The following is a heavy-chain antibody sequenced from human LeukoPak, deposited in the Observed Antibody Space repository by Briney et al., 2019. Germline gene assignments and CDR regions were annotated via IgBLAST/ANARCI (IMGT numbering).Heavy chain of an antibody. CDR3: AREGETYLSWFDL. CDR2: IHYTGST. J-gene: IGHJ5*02. D-gene: IGHD2-21*01. Sequence: SETLSLTCSVSGASISGNYWSWIRQPPGKGLEYIGCIHYTGSTNYNPSLKNRVAISVDTSNNQFSLNLTSVPAADTALYYCAREGETYLSWFDLWGQGTLVTVSS. CDR1: GASISGNY. V-gene: IGHV4-59*01.